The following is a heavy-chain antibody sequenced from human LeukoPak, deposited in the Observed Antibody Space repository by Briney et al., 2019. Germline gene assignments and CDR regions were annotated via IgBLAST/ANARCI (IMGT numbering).Heavy chain of an antibody. V-gene: IGHV4-38-2*01. D-gene: IGHD6-13*01. CDR3: ARRSVAAAANYYYYYMDA. J-gene: IGHJ6*03. CDR1: GYSISSGYY. Sequence: TSETLSPTCAVSGYSISSGYYWGWIRQPPGKGLEWIGSIYHSGSTYYNPSLKSRVTISVDTSKNQFSLKLSSVTAADTAVYYCARRSVAAAANYYYYYMDAWGKGTTVTVSS. CDR2: IYHSGST.